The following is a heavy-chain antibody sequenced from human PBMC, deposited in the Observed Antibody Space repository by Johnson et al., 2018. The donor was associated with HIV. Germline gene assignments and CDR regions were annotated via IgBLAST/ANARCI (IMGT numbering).Heavy chain of an antibody. J-gene: IGHJ3*02. Sequence: MLLVESGGGLVQPGGSLRLSCAASGFTVSSNYMRWVRQAPGKGLEWVSVIYSGGSTYYADSVKGRFTISIDNSKNTLYLQMNSRRAEDTAVYYCANYAGLGAFDIWGQGTMVTVSS. CDR1: GFTVSSNY. D-gene: IGHD1-7*01. V-gene: IGHV3-66*01. CDR3: ANYAGLGAFDI. CDR2: IYSGGST.